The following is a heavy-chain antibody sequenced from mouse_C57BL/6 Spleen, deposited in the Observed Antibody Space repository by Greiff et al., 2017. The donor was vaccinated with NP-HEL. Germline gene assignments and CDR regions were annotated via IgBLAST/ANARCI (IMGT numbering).Heavy chain of an antibody. CDR3: TSSDSSGYDYAMDY. J-gene: IGHJ4*01. Sequence: VQVVESGAELVRPGASVTLSCKASGYTFTDYEMHWVKQTPVHGLEWIGAIDPETGGTAYNQKFKGKAILTADKSSSTAYMELRSLTSEDSAVYYCTSSDSSGYDYAMDYWGQGTSVTVSS. D-gene: IGHD3-2*02. CDR2: IDPETGGT. V-gene: IGHV1-15*01. CDR1: GYTFTDYE.